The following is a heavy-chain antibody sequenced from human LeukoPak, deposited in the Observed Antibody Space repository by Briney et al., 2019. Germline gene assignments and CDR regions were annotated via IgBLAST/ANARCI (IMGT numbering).Heavy chain of an antibody. V-gene: IGHV1-18*01. J-gene: IGHJ4*02. CDR3: ARDIAYRSGPIDPHYFDY. CDR1: GYTFTSYG. CDR2: ISAYNGNT. D-gene: IGHD3-10*01. Sequence: ASVKVSCKASGYTFTSYGISWVRQAPGQGLEWMGWISAYNGNTNYAQKLQGRVTMTTDTSTSTAYMELRSLRSDDTAVYYCARDIAYRSGPIDPHYFDYWGQGTLVTVSS.